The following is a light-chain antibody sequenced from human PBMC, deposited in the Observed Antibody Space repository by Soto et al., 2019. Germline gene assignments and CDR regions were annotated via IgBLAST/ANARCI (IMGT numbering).Light chain of an antibody. CDR3: QVWDNSADHRGVV. V-gene: IGLV3-21*02. Sequence: SYELTQPPSVSVAPGQTATITCGGSNIGTNSVHWYRQKPGQAPEVIVSDDYDRPSGIPERISGSNSGKTASLTISRVEVGDEADYYCQVWDNSADHRGVVFGGGTQLTVL. CDR2: DDY. CDR1: NIGTNS. J-gene: IGLJ2*01.